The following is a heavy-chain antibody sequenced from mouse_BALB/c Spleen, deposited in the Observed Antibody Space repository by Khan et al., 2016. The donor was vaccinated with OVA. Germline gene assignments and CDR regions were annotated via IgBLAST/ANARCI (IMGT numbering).Heavy chain of an antibody. Sequence: EVQLQESGTVLARPGASVKMSCKASGYTFTTYWMHWVKQRPGQGLEWIGTIYPGNSDTNYNQKFKGKVKLTAVTSTSTAYLELNSLKNEDSAFDYGSRNGFGNYEGWDYWGQGTTLTVSS. D-gene: IGHD2-1*01. V-gene: IGHV1-5*01. CDR2: IYPGNSDT. CDR3: SRNGFGNYEGWDY. CDR1: GYTFTTYW. J-gene: IGHJ2*01.